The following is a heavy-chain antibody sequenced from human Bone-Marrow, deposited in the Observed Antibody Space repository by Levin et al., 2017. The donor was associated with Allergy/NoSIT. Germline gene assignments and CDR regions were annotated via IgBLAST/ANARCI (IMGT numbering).Heavy chain of an antibody. V-gene: IGHV3-23*01. CDR3: AKGRGGDYYYGMDV. CDR2: TTGSGKSS. D-gene: IGHD4-17*01. J-gene: IGHJ6*02. CDR1: GFIFSGYA. Sequence: SCAASGFIFSGYAINWVRQAPGRGLEWVSLTTGSGKSSYYADSVKGRFTISRDNSKNTVFLHMNSLRADDTAVYYCAKGRGGDYYYGMDVWGQGTTVTVSS.